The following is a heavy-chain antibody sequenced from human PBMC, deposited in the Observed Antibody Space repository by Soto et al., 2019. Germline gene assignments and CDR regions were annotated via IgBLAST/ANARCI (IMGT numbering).Heavy chain of an antibody. CDR2: ISSSSSYT. J-gene: IGHJ4*02. Sequence: QVQLVESGGGLVKPGGSLRLSCAASGFTFSDYYMSWIRQAPGKGLEWVSYISSSSSYTNYADSVKGRFTISRDNAKNSLYLQMNSLRAEDTAVYYCARGRYSSSWSFDYWGQGTLVTVSS. D-gene: IGHD6-13*01. CDR3: ARGRYSSSWSFDY. V-gene: IGHV3-11*06. CDR1: GFTFSDYY.